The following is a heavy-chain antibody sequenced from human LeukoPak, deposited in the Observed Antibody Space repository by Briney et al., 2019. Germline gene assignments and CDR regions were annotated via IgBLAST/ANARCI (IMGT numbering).Heavy chain of an antibody. D-gene: IGHD2-2*01. CDR1: GYTFTSYG. V-gene: IGHV1-18*01. CDR2: VSAYNGNT. Sequence: ASVKVSCKASGYTFTSYGISWVRQALGQGLEWMGWVSAYNGNTNYAQKLQGRVTMTTDTSTSTAYMELRSLRSDDTAVYYCARYHCSSTSCSSHSGFDPWGQGTLVTVSS. CDR3: ARYHCSSTSCSSHSGFDP. J-gene: IGHJ5*02.